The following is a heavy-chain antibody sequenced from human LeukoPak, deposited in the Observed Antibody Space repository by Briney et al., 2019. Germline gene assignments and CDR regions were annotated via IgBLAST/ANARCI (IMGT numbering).Heavy chain of an antibody. J-gene: IGHJ6*04. Sequence: GGSLRLSCAASGLTFSSYWMSWVRQAPGKGLEWVANIKQDGSEKYYVDSVKGRFTISRDNAKNSLYLQMNSLRAEDTAVYYCARDLADVWGKGTTVTVSS. CDR1: GLTFSSYW. CDR2: IKQDGSEK. V-gene: IGHV3-7*01. CDR3: ARDLADV.